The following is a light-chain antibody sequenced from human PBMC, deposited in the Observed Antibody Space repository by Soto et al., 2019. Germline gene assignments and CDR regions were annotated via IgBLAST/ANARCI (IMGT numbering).Light chain of an antibody. J-gene: IGKJ5*01. Sequence: EIVLTQSPATLSLSPGEGATVSCRASQSVSSHLAWYQQKRGQAPRLLIYDASSRASGIPARFSGRGSGTDFTLTISYLEPEDFAIYYCPPGGNWPLTFGQGTRLEIK. V-gene: IGKV3-11*01. CDR3: PPGGNWPLT. CDR1: QSVSSH. CDR2: DAS.